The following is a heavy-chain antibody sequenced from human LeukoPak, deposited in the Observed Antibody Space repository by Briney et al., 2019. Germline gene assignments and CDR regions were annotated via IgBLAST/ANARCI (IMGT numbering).Heavy chain of an antibody. J-gene: IGHJ4*02. CDR2: INPNSGGT. V-gene: IGHV1-2*02. Sequence: GASVKVSCKASGYTFTGYYMHWVRQAPGQGLEWMGWINPNSGGTNYAQKFQGRVTMTRDTSISTAYMEQSRLRSDDTAVYYCARAPSIRVITNFDYWGQGTLVTVSS. D-gene: IGHD3-16*02. CDR3: ARAPSIRVITNFDY. CDR1: GYTFTGYY.